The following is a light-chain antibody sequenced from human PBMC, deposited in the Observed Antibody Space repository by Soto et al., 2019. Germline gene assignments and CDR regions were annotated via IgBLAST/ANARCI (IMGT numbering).Light chain of an antibody. CDR3: QSHDSTLNGWV. J-gene: IGLJ3*02. CDR2: DTT. V-gene: IGLV1-40*01. CDR1: GSNIGAGYD. Sequence: QSVLTQPPSVSGAPGLRVTISCTGSGSNIGAGYDVHWYQQRPGTAPKLLIYDTTNRPSGVPDRFSGSKSGTSVSLAITGVQAEDEAAYYCQSHDSTLNGWVFGGGTKLTVL.